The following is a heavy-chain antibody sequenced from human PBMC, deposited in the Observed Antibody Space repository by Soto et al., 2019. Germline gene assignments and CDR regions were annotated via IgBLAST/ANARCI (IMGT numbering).Heavy chain of an antibody. J-gene: IGHJ4*02. D-gene: IGHD2-15*01. Sequence: GGSLRLSCAASGFTFCSYWMHWVRQAPGKGLVWVSLINSDGSSTSYADSVKGRFTISRDNAKNTLYLQMNSLRAEDTAVYYCVRTSLVVAAATREDYWGQGTLVTISS. CDR2: INSDGSST. CDR3: VRTSLVVAAATREDY. CDR1: GFTFCSYW. V-gene: IGHV3-74*01.